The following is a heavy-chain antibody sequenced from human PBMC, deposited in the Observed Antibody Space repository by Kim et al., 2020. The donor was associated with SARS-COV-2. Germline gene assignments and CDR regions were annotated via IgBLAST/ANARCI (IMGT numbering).Heavy chain of an antibody. V-gene: IGHV5-51*01. CDR1: GYSFTSYW. J-gene: IGHJ6*02. CDR3: ARRGGGGYDYGDYYYYGMDV. D-gene: IGHD5-12*01. CDR2: IYPGDSDT. Sequence: GESLKISCKGSGYSFTSYWIGWVRQMPGKGLEWMGIIYPGDSDTRYSPSFQGQVTISADKSISTAYLQWSSLKASDTAMYYCARRGGGGYDYGDYYYYGMDVWGQGTTVTVSS.